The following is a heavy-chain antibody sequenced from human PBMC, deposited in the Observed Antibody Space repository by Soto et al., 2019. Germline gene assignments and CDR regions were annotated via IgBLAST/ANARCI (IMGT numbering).Heavy chain of an antibody. CDR3: TRDTPGARWYFDY. Sequence: SVKVSCKASGYTFTNYYIHWVRQAPGQGLEWMGIIDPSGGSPTNAQKFQGRVSMTRDTSASTVYMQLSSLRSDDTAVYFCTRDTPGARWYFDYWGQGTLVTVSS. J-gene: IGHJ4*02. CDR1: GYTFTNYY. D-gene: IGHD6-13*01. V-gene: IGHV1-46*03. CDR2: IDPSGGSP.